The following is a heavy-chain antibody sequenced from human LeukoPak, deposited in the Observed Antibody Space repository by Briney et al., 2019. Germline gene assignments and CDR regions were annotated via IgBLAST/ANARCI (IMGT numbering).Heavy chain of an antibody. D-gene: IGHD1-26*01. CDR3: AKEGSGSYTL. CDR2: ISGSGGST. Sequence: HSGGSLRLSCAASGFTFSSYAMSWVRQAQGKWLEWVSAISGSGGSTYYADSVKGRFTISRDNSKNTLYLQMNSLRAEDTAVYYCAKEGSGSYTLWGQGTLVTVSS. CDR1: GFTFSSYA. V-gene: IGHV3-23*01. J-gene: IGHJ4*02.